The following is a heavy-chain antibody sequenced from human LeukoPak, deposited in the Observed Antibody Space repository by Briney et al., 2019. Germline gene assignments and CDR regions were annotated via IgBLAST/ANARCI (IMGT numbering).Heavy chain of an antibody. CDR2: IYYGGSS. CDR3: ARHVVVVPGRGFRHNWFDP. D-gene: IGHD2-2*01. Sequence: PSETLSLTCTVSGGSITTSNYYWGWIRQPPGEGLEWIGSIYYGGSSYYIPSLKSCVTISVDASKRQFSLKVTSVTAADTAVYYCARHVVVVPGRGFRHNWFDPWGQGTLVIVSS. CDR1: GGSITTSNYY. V-gene: IGHV4-39*01. J-gene: IGHJ5*02.